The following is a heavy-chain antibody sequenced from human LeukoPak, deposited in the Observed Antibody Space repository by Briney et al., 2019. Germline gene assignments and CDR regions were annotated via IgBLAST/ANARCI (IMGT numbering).Heavy chain of an antibody. Sequence: SETLPLTCTVSGGSLSSYYWSWIRQPPGKGLEWIGYIYYSGYTNYNPSLKSRVTISVDTFKNQFSLKLSSVTAADTAVYYCARISNWNYGYFDYWGQGTLVFVSS. V-gene: IGHV4-59*01. CDR1: GGSLSSYY. CDR2: IYYSGYT. D-gene: IGHD1-7*01. CDR3: ARISNWNYGYFDY. J-gene: IGHJ4*02.